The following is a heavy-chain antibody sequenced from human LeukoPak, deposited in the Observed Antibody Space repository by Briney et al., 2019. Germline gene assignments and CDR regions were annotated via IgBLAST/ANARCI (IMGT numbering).Heavy chain of an antibody. D-gene: IGHD3-3*01. CDR3: ARGVTIFGVVSHFDY. Sequence: SQTLSLTCAVSGGSISSDGYSWSWIRQPPGKGLEWIGYIYHSGSTYYNPPLKSRVTISVDRSKNQFSLKLSSVTAADTAVYYCARGVTIFGVVSHFDYWGQGTLVTVSS. CDR2: IYHSGST. CDR1: GGSISSDGYS. V-gene: IGHV4-30-2*01. J-gene: IGHJ4*02.